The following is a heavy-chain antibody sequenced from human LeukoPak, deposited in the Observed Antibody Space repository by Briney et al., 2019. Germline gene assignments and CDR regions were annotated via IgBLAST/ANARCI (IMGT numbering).Heavy chain of an antibody. CDR2: IIPIFGTA. J-gene: IGHJ6*03. V-gene: IGHV1-69*05. D-gene: IGHD6-13*01. Sequence: VASVKVSCKASGGTFSSYAISWVRQAPGQGLEWMGRIIPIFGTANYAQKFQGRVTITTDESTSTAYMELSSLRSEDTAVYYCARDRHIAAAVYYYYMDVWGKGTPVTVSS. CDR1: GGTFSSYA. CDR3: ARDRHIAAAVYYYYMDV.